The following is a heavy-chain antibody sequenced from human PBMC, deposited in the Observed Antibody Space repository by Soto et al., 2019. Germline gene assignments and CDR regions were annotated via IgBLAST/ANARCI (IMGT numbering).Heavy chain of an antibody. CDR1: GFTFSSYG. D-gene: IGHD3-10*01. CDR2: ISYDGSSK. V-gene: IGHV3-30*18. CDR3: AKTKLLWFGELLYFDY. Sequence: GGSLRLSCAASGFTFSSYGMHWVRQAPGKGLEWVAVISYDGSSKYYADSVKGRFTISRDNSKNTLYLQMNSLRAEDTAVYYCAKTKLLWFGELLYFDYWGQGTLVTVSS. J-gene: IGHJ4*02.